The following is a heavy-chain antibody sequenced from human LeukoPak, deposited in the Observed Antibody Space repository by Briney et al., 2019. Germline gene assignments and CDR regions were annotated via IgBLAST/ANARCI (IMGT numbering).Heavy chain of an antibody. CDR2: IYTSGST. Sequence: SETLSLTCTVSGGSISSSSYYWGWIRQPPGKGLEWIGRIYTSGSTNYNPSLKSRVTISVDTSKNQFSLKLSSVTAADTAVYYCARAGYDFWSGLDYWGQGTLVTVSS. J-gene: IGHJ4*02. D-gene: IGHD3-3*01. CDR3: ARAGYDFWSGLDY. CDR1: GGSISSSSYY. V-gene: IGHV4-61*02.